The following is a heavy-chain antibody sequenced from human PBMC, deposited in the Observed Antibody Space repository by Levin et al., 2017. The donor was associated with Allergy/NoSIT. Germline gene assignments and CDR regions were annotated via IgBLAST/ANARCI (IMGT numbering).Heavy chain of an antibody. V-gene: IGHV3-11*01. CDR3: ASKAAGPFDY. D-gene: IGHD6-13*01. CDR2: ISSSGSTI. J-gene: IGHJ4*02. Sequence: GESLKISCAASGFTFSDYYMSWIRQAPGKGLEWVSYISSSGSTIYYADSVKGRFTISRDNAKNSLYLQMNSLRAEDTAVYYCASKAAGPFDYWGQGTLVTVSS. CDR1: GFTFSDYY.